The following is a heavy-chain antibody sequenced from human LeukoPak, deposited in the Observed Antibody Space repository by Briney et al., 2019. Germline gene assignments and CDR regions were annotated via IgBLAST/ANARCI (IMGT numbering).Heavy chain of an antibody. CDR2: INPSGGST. CDR3: ARGGTGDYDILTGYLNDAFDI. J-gene: IGHJ3*02. CDR1: GYTFTSYY. V-gene: IGHV1-46*01. D-gene: IGHD3-9*01. Sequence: ASVKVSCKASGYTFTSYYMHWVRQAPGQGLEWMGIINPSGGSTSYAQKFQGRVTMTRDTSTSTVYMELSSLRSEDTAVYYCARGGTGDYDILTGYLNDAFDIWGQGTMVIVSS.